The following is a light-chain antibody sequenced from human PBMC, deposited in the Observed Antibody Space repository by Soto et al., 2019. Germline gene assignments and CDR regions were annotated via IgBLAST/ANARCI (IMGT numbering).Light chain of an antibody. CDR2: AAS. J-gene: IGKJ1*01. CDR3: QQYATSPRT. CDR1: QGISTS. Sequence: DIQMTQSPSSVSASVGDGVTITCRASQGISTSLGWYQQKPGKAPKLLIYAASSLQSGVPSRFSGTGSGTDFTLTISSLQPEDFAVYFCQQYATSPRTFGQGTKVDIK. V-gene: IGKV1D-12*01.